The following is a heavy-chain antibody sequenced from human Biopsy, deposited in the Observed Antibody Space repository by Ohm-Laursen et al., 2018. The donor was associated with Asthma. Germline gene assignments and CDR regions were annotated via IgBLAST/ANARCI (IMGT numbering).Heavy chain of an antibody. Sequence: PGTLSLTCTVSGGSINNFYWSWIRQSPGKGLESIGHVYYSGSTNYNPSLKSRVTISIDASKNQFSLKLTSVTAADTAVYYCARGVDRVTGLLDHFDSWGQGTLVTVSS. CDR3: ARGVDRVTGLLDHFDS. J-gene: IGHJ4*02. D-gene: IGHD2-21*02. CDR1: GGSINNFY. V-gene: IGHV4-59*01. CDR2: VYYSGST.